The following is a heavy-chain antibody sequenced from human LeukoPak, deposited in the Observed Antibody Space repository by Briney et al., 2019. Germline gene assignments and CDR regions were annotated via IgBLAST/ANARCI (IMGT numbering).Heavy chain of an antibody. CDR1: VGSISSYY. J-gene: IGHJ4*02. Sequence: SETLSLTCTVSVGSISSYYWSWIRQPPGKGLEWIGYIYYSGSTNYNPSLKSRVTISVDTSKNQFSLKLSSVTAADTAVYYCARQGLQSNFDYWGQGTLVTVSS. D-gene: IGHD4-11*01. CDR2: IYYSGST. CDR3: ARQGLQSNFDY. V-gene: IGHV4-59*08.